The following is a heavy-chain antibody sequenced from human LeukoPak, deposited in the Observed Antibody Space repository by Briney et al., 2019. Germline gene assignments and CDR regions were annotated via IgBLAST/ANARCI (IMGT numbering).Heavy chain of an antibody. D-gene: IGHD3-22*01. V-gene: IGHV3-9*01. CDR2: ISWNSGSI. CDR3: AKAHYYDNTGFPPAFDY. CDR1: GFSFDDYA. J-gene: IGHJ4*02. Sequence: GRSLRLSCAASGFSFDDYAMSWVRQAPGKGLEWVSGISWNSGSIVYADSVRGRFTISRDNAKNSLYLQMNSLRAEDTALYYCAKAHYYDNTGFPPAFDYWGQGTLVTVSS.